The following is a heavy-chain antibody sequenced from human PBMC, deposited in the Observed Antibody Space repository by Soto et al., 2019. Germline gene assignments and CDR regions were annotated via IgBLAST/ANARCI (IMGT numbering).Heavy chain of an antibody. CDR2: INADGSEK. CDR1: GFTFADYA. V-gene: IGHV3-43*02. Sequence: VQMVEAGGGVVHPGGSLRLSCAVSGFTFADYAVHWVRQSAGKGLEWVSFINADGSEKYYADSVRGRFTISRDNSKDSFYLQKNSLRLEDTAMYYCAKAKFYYDSSPYDSWGQGTLVTVSS. CDR3: AKAKFYYDSSPYDS. D-gene: IGHD3-22*01. J-gene: IGHJ4*02.